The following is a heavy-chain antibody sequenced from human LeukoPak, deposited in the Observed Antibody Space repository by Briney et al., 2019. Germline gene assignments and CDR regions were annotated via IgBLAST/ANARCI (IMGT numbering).Heavy chain of an antibody. V-gene: IGHV4-61*08. CDR1: GGSISSGDYY. Sequence: SETLSLTCTVSGGSISSGDYYWSWIRQPPGKGLEWIGYIYYSGSTNYNPSLKSRVTISVDTSKNQFSLKLSSVTAADTAVYYCARFGYDFWSGEGWFDPWGQGTLVTVSS. D-gene: IGHD3-3*01. CDR2: IYYSGST. CDR3: ARFGYDFWSGEGWFDP. J-gene: IGHJ5*02.